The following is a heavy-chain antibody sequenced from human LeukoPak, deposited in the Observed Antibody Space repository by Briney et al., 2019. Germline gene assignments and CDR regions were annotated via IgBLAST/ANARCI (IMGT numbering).Heavy chain of an antibody. D-gene: IGHD3-10*01. CDR2: IYYSGST. Sequence: PSETLSLTCTVSGGSISSYYWSWIRQSPGKGLEWIGYIYYSGSTNYNPSLKSRVTISVDTSKNQFSLKLSSVTAADTAVYYCARARGLGITMVRGVFYFDYWGQGTLVTVSS. CDR3: ARARGLGITMVRGVFYFDY. J-gene: IGHJ4*02. V-gene: IGHV4-59*08. CDR1: GGSISSYY.